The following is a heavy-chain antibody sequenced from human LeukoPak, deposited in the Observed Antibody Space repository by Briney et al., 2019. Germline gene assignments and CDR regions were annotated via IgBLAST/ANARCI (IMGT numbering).Heavy chain of an antibody. D-gene: IGHD3-10*01. CDR2: IYTSGST. J-gene: IGHJ6*03. CDR1: GGSISSGSYY. V-gene: IGHV4-61*02. CDR3: ARAASGDAVYYYGSGRRYHYYHMDV. Sequence: PSETLSLTCTVSGGSISSGSYYWSWIRQPAGKGLEWIGRIYTSGSTNYNPSLKSRVTISVDTSKNQFSLEVMSVTAADTAVYYCARAASGDAVYYYGSGRRYHYYHMDVWGKGTTVTISS.